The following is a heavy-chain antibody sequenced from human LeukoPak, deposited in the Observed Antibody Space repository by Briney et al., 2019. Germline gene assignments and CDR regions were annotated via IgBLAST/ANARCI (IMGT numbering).Heavy chain of an antibody. CDR3: ARDSGYYYMDV. Sequence: PGGSLRLSRAASGFTFSSYEMNWVRQAPGKGVEWVSYISSSGSTIYYADSVKGRFTISRDNAKNSLYLQMNSLRAEDTAVYYCARDSGYYYMDVWGKGTTVTISS. D-gene: IGHD3-10*01. J-gene: IGHJ6*03. CDR2: ISSSGSTI. CDR1: GFTFSSYE. V-gene: IGHV3-48*03.